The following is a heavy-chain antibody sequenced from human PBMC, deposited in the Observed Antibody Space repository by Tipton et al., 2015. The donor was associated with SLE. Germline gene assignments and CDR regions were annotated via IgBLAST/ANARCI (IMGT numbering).Heavy chain of an antibody. CDR2: IWYDGSNQ. D-gene: IGHD6-13*01. J-gene: IGHJ4*02. CDR3: ARDGPHSGSWPYFDY. Sequence: SLRLSCAASGFTFKRFGMHWVRQAPGKGLEWVAIIWYDGSNQYYADSVKGRFTISRDNSKNTLYLQMNSLRAEDTAVYYCARDGPHSGSWPYFDYWGQGALVTVSA. V-gene: IGHV3-33*01. CDR1: GFTFKRFG.